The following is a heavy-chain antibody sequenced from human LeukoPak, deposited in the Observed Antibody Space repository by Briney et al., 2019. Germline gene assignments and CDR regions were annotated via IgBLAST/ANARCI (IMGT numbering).Heavy chain of an antibody. D-gene: IGHD3-22*01. CDR2: IYHSGST. CDR3: ARGNYYDSSGHPFDY. J-gene: IGHJ4*02. CDR1: GGSISSGGYS. Sequence: SETLSLTCAVSGGSISSGGYSWSWIRQPPGKGLEWIGYIYHSGSTYYNPSLKSRVTISVDRSKNQFSLKLSSVIAADTAVYYCARGNYYDSSGHPFDYWGQGTLVTVSS. V-gene: IGHV4-30-2*01.